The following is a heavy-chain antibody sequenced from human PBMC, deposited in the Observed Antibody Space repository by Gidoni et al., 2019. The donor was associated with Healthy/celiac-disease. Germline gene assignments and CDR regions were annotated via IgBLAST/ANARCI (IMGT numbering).Heavy chain of an antibody. Sequence: QVQLQESGPGLVKPSQTLSLTCTVSGGSISSGGYYWSWIRQHPGKGLEWIGYIYYSGSTYYNPSLKSRVTISVDTSKNQFSLKLSSVTAADTAVYYCAREIAAAALNWFDPWGQGTLVTVSS. CDR2: IYYSGST. V-gene: IGHV4-31*03. J-gene: IGHJ5*02. CDR1: GGSISSGGYY. D-gene: IGHD6-13*01. CDR3: AREIAAAALNWFDP.